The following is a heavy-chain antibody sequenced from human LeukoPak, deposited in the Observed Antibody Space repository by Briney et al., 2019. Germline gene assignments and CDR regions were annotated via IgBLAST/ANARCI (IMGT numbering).Heavy chain of an antibody. Sequence: GGSLRLSCAASGFTFSSYSMNWVRQAPGKGLEWVLSISSSSSYIYYADSVKGRFTISRDNAKNSLYLQMNSLRAEDTAVYYCARDREAAAGTRFDYWGQGTLVTVSS. V-gene: IGHV3-21*01. CDR3: ARDREAAAGTRFDY. J-gene: IGHJ4*02. D-gene: IGHD6-13*01. CDR2: ISSSSSYI. CDR1: GFTFSSYS.